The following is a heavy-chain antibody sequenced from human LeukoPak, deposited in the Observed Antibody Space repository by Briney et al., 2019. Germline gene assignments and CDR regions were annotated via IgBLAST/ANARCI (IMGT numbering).Heavy chain of an antibody. V-gene: IGHV1-69*05. CDR1: GGTFSSYA. Sequence: SVKASCKASGGTFSSYAISWVRQAPGQGLEWMGGGIPIFGTANSAKKFQGRVTITTDESTSTAYMELSSLRSEDTAVYYCARNTVTNNFDYWGQGTLVTVSS. CDR2: GIPIFGTA. D-gene: IGHD4-17*01. CDR3: ARNTVTNNFDY. J-gene: IGHJ4*02.